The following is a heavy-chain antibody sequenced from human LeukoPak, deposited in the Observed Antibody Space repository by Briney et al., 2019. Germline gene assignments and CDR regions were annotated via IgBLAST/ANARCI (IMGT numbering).Heavy chain of an antibody. CDR1: GFTFSSYS. D-gene: IGHD3-22*01. CDR3: ARDYYDSSGYYEQDYFDY. J-gene: IGHJ4*02. CDR2: ISSSSSYI. Sequence: GGSLRLSCAASGFTFSSYSMNWVRQAPGKGLEWVSSISSSSSYIYYADSVKGRFTISRDNAKNSLYLQMNSLSAEDTAVYYCARDYYDSSGYYEQDYFDYWGQGTLVTVSS. V-gene: IGHV3-21*01.